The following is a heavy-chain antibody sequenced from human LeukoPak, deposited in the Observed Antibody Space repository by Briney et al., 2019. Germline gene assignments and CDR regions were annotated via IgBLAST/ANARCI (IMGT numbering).Heavy chain of an antibody. D-gene: IGHD5-18*01. Sequence: PGGSLRLSCAASGFTFSDYYMSWVRQGPGKGLEWVSGINWNGGSTGYTDSVKGRFTISRDNAKNSLYLQMNSLRAEDTALYYCARDKREGYSYGFSFDYWGQGTLVTVSS. CDR2: INWNGGST. CDR1: GFTFSDYY. J-gene: IGHJ4*02. CDR3: ARDKREGYSYGFSFDY. V-gene: IGHV3-20*04.